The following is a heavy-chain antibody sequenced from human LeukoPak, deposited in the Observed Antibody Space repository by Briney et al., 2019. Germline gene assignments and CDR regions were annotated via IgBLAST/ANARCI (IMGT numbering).Heavy chain of an antibody. J-gene: IGHJ3*02. D-gene: IGHD2-2*02. CDR1: GFTFSDYY. CDR3: ARSSGGGYQLLYSDAFDI. CDR2: ISRSGSTI. Sequence: GGSLRLSCAASGFTFSDYYMSWIRQAPGKGLEWVSYISRSGSTIYYADSVKGRFTISRDNAKNSLYLQMNSLRAEDTAVYYCARSSGGGYQLLYSDAFDIWGQGTLVTVSS. V-gene: IGHV3-11*01.